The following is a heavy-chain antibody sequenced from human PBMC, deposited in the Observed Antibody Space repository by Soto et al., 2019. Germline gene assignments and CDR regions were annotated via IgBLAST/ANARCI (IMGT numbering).Heavy chain of an antibody. CDR1: GFAISRGYY. CDR3: AREKVGTTFFDN. D-gene: IGHD1-1*01. CDR2: IYPSVSS. J-gene: IGHJ4*02. V-gene: IGHV4-38-2*02. Sequence: SEILSLTCSVSGFAISRGYYWSWVRQPPGKGLEWIGSIYPSVSSYHNPSLATRLRLSIDTSKNQFTLNLTSVTAADTALYFCAREKVGTTFFDNWGQGIQVTVSS.